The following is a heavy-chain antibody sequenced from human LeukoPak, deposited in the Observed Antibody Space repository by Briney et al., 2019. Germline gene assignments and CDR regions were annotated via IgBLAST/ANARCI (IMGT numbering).Heavy chain of an antibody. D-gene: IGHD6-13*01. CDR1: GYSFTSYW. CDR3: ARGEEGLTAAADY. V-gene: IGHV5-10-1*01. Sequence: GESLKISCKGSGYSFTSYWISWVRQMPGKGLEWMGRIDPSDSYSNYSPSFQGHVTISADQSISTAYLQWSSLKASDTAMYYCARGEEGLTAAADYWGQGTLVTVSS. CDR2: IDPSDSYS. J-gene: IGHJ4*02.